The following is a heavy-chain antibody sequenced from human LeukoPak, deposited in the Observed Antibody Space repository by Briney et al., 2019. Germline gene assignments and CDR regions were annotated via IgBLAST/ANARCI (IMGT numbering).Heavy chain of an antibody. CDR1: GFTFDDYG. CDR2: INWNGGST. D-gene: IGHD3-10*01. CDR3: AKDQSWFGESNAFDY. J-gene: IGHJ4*02. Sequence: GGSLRLSCAASGFTFDDYGMSWVRQAPGKGLEWVSGINWNGGSTGYADSVKGRFTISRDNAKNSLYLQMNSLRAEDTAVYYCAKDQSWFGESNAFDYWGQGTLVTVSS. V-gene: IGHV3-20*04.